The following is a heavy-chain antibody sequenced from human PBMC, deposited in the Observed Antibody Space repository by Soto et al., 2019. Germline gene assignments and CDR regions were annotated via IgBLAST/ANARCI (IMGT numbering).Heavy chain of an antibody. D-gene: IGHD2-21*02. CDR2: IYYSGST. CDR3: ARERTWVVTQAYFDS. Sequence: SETLSLTCTVTGDSINNRSYYWGWIRQPPGKGLEWIGSIYYSGSTSNNPSLKSRVSLYVDTSKNQFSLKLRSVTAADTALYYRARERTWVVTQAYFDSWGQGSLVTVSS. V-gene: IGHV4-39*02. CDR1: GDSINNRSYY. J-gene: IGHJ4*02.